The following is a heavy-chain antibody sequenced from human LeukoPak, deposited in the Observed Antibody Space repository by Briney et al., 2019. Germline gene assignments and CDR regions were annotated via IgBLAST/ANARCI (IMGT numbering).Heavy chain of an antibody. CDR2: IKSKTDGGTI. V-gene: IGHV3-15*01. J-gene: IGHJ4*02. D-gene: IGHD3-22*01. CDR1: GFTFSNAW. Sequence: GGSLRLSCAASGFTFSNAWMNWVRQRPGKGLECVGRIKSKTDGGTIDYGAPVKGRFTISRDDSKNTLFLQMNSLKAEDTAMYHCTTGVRDSSGYYNFDYWGQGTLVTVSS. CDR3: TTGVRDSSGYYNFDY.